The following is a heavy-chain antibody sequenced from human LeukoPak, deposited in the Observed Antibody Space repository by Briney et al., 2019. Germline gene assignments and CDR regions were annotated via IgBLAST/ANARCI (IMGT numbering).Heavy chain of an antibody. CDR2: IYTGGNT. Sequence: PGGSLRLSCAASGFTVSSNYMNWVRQAPGKGLEWVSMIYTGGNTFYTDSVKGRFTISRDNSKNTLYLQMNSLRAEDTAVYYCARDPHYYGSGNYFDYWGQGTLVTVSS. CDR3: ARDPHYYGSGNYFDY. D-gene: IGHD3-10*01. CDR1: GFTVSSNY. V-gene: IGHV3-66*01. J-gene: IGHJ4*02.